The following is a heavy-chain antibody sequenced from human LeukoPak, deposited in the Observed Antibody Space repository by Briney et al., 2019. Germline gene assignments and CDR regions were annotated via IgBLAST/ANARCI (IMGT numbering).Heavy chain of an antibody. V-gene: IGHV3-48*03. CDR2: ISGSGSTI. D-gene: IGHD3-10*02. CDR3: AELGITMIGGV. CDR1: GFTFSSYE. Sequence: GGSLRLSCAASGFTFSSYEMNWVRQAPGKGLEWVSYISGSGSTIYYADSVKGRFTISRDNAKNSLYLQMNSLRAEDTAVYYCAELGITMIGGVWGKGTTVTVSS. J-gene: IGHJ6*04.